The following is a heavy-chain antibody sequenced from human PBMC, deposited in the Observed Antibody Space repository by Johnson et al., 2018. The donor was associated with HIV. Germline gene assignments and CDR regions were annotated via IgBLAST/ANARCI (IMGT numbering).Heavy chain of an antibody. CDR1: GFNFSDHY. V-gene: IGHV3-11*04. Sequence: QVQLVESGGGLVKPGGSLRLSCAASGFNFSDHYMTWIRQAPGKGLEWVSYISSGGRTIYYADSVKGRFTISRDNAKNSLYLQMNSLRAEDGAGYYCEVLGSGCADAFDVWGQGTMVTGS. D-gene: IGHD2-8*01. J-gene: IGHJ3*01. CDR2: ISSGGRTI. CDR3: EVLGSGCADAFDV.